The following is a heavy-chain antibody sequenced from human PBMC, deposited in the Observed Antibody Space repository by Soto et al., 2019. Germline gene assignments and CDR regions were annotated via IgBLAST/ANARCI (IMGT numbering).Heavy chain of an antibody. CDR3: ARTSCITMVRGVIYFDY. CDR2: IDWDDDK. J-gene: IGHJ4*02. CDR1: GFSLSTSGMC. Sequence: SGPTLVNPTQTLTLTCTLSGFSLSTSGMCVSWIRQPPGKALEWLALIDWDDDKYYSTSLKTRLTISKDTSKNQVVLTMTNMDPVDTATYYCARTSCITMVRGVIYFDYWGQGNLVTVSS. V-gene: IGHV2-70*01. D-gene: IGHD3-10*01.